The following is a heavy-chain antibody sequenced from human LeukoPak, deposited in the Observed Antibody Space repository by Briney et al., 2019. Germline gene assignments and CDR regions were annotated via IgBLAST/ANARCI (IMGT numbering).Heavy chain of an antibody. CDR2: IYYSGST. J-gene: IGHJ6*03. Sequence: SETLSLTCTVSGGSISSYYWSWTRQPPGKGLEWIGYIYYSGSTNYNPSLKSRVTISVDTSKNQFSLKLSSVTAADTAVYYCAGLYSGSYYYYYYMDVWGKGTTVTVSS. V-gene: IGHV4-59*01. CDR1: GGSISSYY. D-gene: IGHD1-26*01. CDR3: AGLYSGSYYYYYYMDV.